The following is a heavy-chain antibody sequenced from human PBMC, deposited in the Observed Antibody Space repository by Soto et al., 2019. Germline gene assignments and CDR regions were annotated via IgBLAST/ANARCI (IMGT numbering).Heavy chain of an antibody. CDR3: ARHFGGEYNYGYYIDY. CDR1: GGSISSSSYY. V-gene: IGHV4-39*01. CDR2: VYYSGST. J-gene: IGHJ4*02. D-gene: IGHD3-3*01. Sequence: QLQLQESGPGLVKPPETLSLTCTVSGGSISSSSYYWGWIRQPPGKGLAWIGSVYYSGSTYYNPSLKSRVTTSVDTSKNQFSLKLTSLTAADTAVYYCARHFGGEYNYGYYIDYWGQGTLVIVSS.